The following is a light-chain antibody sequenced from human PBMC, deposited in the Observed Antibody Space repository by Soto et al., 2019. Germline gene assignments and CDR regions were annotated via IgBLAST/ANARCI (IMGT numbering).Light chain of an antibody. V-gene: IGLV7-46*01. CDR1: TGAVTSGHY. CDR2: DAI. CDR3: LLYYNGARL. Sequence: QAVVTQEPSLAVSPGETVTLTCGFTTGAVTSGHYPYWFQQKPGQAPRTLMYDAINKHSWTPARFSGSLLGGKAALTLSGAQPEDEADYYCLLYYNGARLLGGGTKLTVL. J-gene: IGLJ2*01.